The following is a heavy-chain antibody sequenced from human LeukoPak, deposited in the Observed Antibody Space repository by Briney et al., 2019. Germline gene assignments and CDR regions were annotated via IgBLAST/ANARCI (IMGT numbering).Heavy chain of an antibody. V-gene: IGHV3-23*01. D-gene: IGHD3-22*01. CDR2: ISGSGGNT. CDR3: AKDRSYYDSSGYIYYFDY. Sequence: GGSPRLSCAASGFTFSSYAMSWVRQAPGKGLEWVSAISGSGGNTYYADSVKGRFTISRDNSKNTLYLQMNSLRAEDTAVYYCAKDRSYYDSSGYIYYFDYWGQGTLVTVSS. CDR1: GFTFSSYA. J-gene: IGHJ4*02.